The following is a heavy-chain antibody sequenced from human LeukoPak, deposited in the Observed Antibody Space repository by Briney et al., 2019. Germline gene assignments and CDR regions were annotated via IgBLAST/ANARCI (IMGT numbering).Heavy chain of an antibody. CDR3: ARTQLGFDY. Sequence: GGSLSLSCAASGFTFSSYGMHWVRQAPGKGLEWVAFIQYDGSNKYYADSVKGRFTISRDNSKNTLYLQMNSLRAEDTAVYYCARTQLGFDYWGQGTLVTVSS. CDR1: GFTFSSYG. CDR2: IQYDGSNK. J-gene: IGHJ4*02. V-gene: IGHV3-30*02. D-gene: IGHD3-16*01.